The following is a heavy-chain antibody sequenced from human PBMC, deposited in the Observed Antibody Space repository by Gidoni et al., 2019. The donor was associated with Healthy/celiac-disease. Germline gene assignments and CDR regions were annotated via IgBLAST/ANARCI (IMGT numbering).Heavy chain of an antibody. Sequence: EVQLVESGGGLVKPGGALRLSCAASGFTFSSYSMNWVRQAPGKGLAWVSSISSSSSYIYYADSVKGRFTISRDNAKNSLYLQMNSLRAEDTAVYYCARGLIEMATIDPFFDYWGQGTLVTVSS. CDR3: ARGLIEMATIDPFFDY. V-gene: IGHV3-21*01. CDR1: GFTFSSYS. CDR2: ISSSSSYI. J-gene: IGHJ4*02. D-gene: IGHD5-12*01.